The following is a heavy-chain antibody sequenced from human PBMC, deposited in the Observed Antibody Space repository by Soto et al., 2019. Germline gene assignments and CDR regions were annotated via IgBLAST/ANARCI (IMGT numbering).Heavy chain of an antibody. CDR1: GFHFGPFW. J-gene: IGHJ4*02. Sequence: PGGSLRLSCAASGFHFGPFWMHWVRQAPGKGLEWVAVIWYDGSNKYYADSVKGRFTISRDNSKNTLYLQMNSLRAEDTAVYYCARWGIAAGDYWGQGTLVTVSS. CDR3: ARWGIAAGDY. D-gene: IGHD6-13*01. CDR2: IWYDGSNK. V-gene: IGHV3-33*08.